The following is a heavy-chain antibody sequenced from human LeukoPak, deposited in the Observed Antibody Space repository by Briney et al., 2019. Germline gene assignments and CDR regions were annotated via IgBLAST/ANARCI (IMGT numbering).Heavy chain of an antibody. D-gene: IGHD1-1*01. Sequence: ASVKVPCKTSGYTFTSYAMHWVRQAPGQRLEWMGWINAGNGNTKYSQKFQGRVTITSDTSASTAYMELSSLRSDDTAVYYCAAFGHNWNAAGYHYGMDVWGKGTTVTVSS. CDR1: GYTFTSYA. CDR2: INAGNGNT. CDR3: AAFGHNWNAAGYHYGMDV. J-gene: IGHJ6*04. V-gene: IGHV1-3*01.